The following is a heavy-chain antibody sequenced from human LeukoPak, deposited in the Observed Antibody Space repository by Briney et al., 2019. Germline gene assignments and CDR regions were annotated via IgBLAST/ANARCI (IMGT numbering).Heavy chain of an antibody. D-gene: IGHD1-26*01. J-gene: IGHJ3*02. CDR3: ARGPGPIAGAKNPFDI. Sequence: GRSLRLSCAASGFTFGAYAMHWVRQAPGKGLEWVAVISYDGSNKYYADSVKGRFTISGDKSKNTLYLQMNSLRPEDTAVYYCARGPGPIAGAKNPFDIWGQGTMVTVSS. V-gene: IGHV3-30*01. CDR1: GFTFGAYA. CDR2: ISYDGSNK.